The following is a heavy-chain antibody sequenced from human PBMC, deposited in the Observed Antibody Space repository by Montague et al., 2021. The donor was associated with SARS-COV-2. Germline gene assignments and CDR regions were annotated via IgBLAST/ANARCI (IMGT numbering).Heavy chain of an antibody. CDR2: IYYSGST. D-gene: IGHD4-23*01. CDR3: ARLRGDYGGTHDTFDI. J-gene: IGHJ3*02. CDR1: GGSISSRSYY. V-gene: IGHV4-39*01. Sequence: SETLSLTCTVSGGSISSRSYYWGWIRQPPGKGLEWIGSIYYSGSTYYDPSLKSRVTISVDASKNQFSLKLSSVTAADTAVYYCARLRGDYGGTHDTFDIWGQGTMVTVSS.